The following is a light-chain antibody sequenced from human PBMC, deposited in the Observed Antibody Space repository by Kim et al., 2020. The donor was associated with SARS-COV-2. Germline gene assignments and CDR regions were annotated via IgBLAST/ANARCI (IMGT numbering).Light chain of an antibody. Sequence: EIVLTQSPGTLSLSPGERATLSCRASRSVSNNHLAWFQQKLGQAPRLLISGASNRANGIPDRFSGSGSGTDFTLTISRLEPEDLAVYYCQQYASSPRTFGQGTKVEIK. CDR2: GAS. V-gene: IGKV3-20*01. CDR1: RSVSNNH. CDR3: QQYASSPRT. J-gene: IGKJ1*01.